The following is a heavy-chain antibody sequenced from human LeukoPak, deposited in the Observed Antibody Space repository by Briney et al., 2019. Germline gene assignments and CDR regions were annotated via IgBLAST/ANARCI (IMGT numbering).Heavy chain of an antibody. J-gene: IGHJ5*02. V-gene: IGHV4-30-2*01. Sequence: PSQTLSLTCTVSGGSISSGGYYWSWIRQPPGKGLEWIGEINHSGSTNYNPSLKSRVTISVDTSKNQFSLKLSSVTAADTAVYYCARCNDSSGYYHWGQGTLVTVSS. D-gene: IGHD3-22*01. CDR2: INHSGST. CDR3: ARCNDSSGYYH. CDR1: GGSISSGGYY.